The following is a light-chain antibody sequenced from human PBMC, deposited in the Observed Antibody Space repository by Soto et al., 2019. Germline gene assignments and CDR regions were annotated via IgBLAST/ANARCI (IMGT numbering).Light chain of an antibody. CDR1: QNINSW. V-gene: IGKV1-5*03. J-gene: IGKJ1*01. CDR2: KAS. Sequence: DVQVTQSPSTLSASVGDRVTITCRASQNINSWLAWYQQRPGKAPKLLIHKASILQSGAPSRFSGSEYGTEFTLTISSLQPDDFATYYCQQYNSISGTFGQGTKVDIK. CDR3: QQYNSISGT.